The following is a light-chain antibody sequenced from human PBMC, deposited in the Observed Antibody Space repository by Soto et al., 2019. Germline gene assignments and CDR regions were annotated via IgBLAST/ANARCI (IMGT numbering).Light chain of an antibody. CDR2: AAS. CDR3: QKYNCAPRT. V-gene: IGKV1-27*01. CDR1: QGIRNY. J-gene: IGKJ1*01. Sequence: DIQMTQSPSSLSASVGDRVTITSRASQGIRNYLAWYQQKPGKVPKLLIYAASTLQSGVPSRFSGSGSGTDFTLTISSLQPEDVATYYCQKYNCAPRTFGQGTKVEIK.